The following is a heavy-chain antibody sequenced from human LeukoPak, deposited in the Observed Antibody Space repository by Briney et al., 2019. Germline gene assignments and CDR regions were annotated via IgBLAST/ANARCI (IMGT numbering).Heavy chain of an antibody. V-gene: IGHV3-11*01. D-gene: IGHD3-22*01. CDR3: ARAKAQTEYYYDSSGYYYEDY. Sequence: KPGGSLRLSCAASGFTFSDYYMSWIRQAPGKGLEWVSYISGSGSTVYYADSVKGRFTISRDNAKNSLYLQMNSLRAEDTAVYYCARAKAQTEYYYDSSGYYYEDYWGQGTLVTVSS. CDR2: ISGSGSTV. CDR1: GFTFSDYY. J-gene: IGHJ4*02.